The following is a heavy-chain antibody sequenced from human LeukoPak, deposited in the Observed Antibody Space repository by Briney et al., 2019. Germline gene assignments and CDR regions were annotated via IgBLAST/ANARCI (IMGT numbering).Heavy chain of an antibody. CDR3: ASEVSNYDSSGEAAY. V-gene: IGHV1-69*10. CDR1: GGSFSSYT. Sequence: SVKVSCKASGGSFSSYTISCVRHAPARERERMVGIIAILGIANYAQKLQGRVTITADKPTSTAYMELSSLRSEDTAVYYCASEVSNYDSSGEAAYWGQGTLVTVSS. D-gene: IGHD3-22*01. J-gene: IGHJ4*02. CDR2: IIAILGIA.